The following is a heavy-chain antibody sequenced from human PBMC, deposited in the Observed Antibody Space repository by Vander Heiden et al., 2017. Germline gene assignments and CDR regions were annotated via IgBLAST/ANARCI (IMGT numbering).Heavy chain of an antibody. CDR3: AIKRYCSSTSCYRGVSSWFDP. V-gene: IGHV4-34*01. CDR2: INHSGST. CDR1: GGSFSGYY. D-gene: IGHD2-2*02. Sequence: QVQLQQWGAGLLKPSETLSLTCAVYGGSFSGYYWSWIRQPPGKGLEWIGEINHSGSTNYNPSLKSRVTISVDTCKNQFSLKLSSVTAADTAVYYCAIKRYCSSTSCYRGVSSWFDPWGQGTLVTVSS. J-gene: IGHJ5*02.